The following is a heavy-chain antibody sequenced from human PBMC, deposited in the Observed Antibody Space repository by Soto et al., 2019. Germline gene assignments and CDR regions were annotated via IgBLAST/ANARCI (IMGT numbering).Heavy chain of an antibody. CDR1: GFTFSSYG. J-gene: IGHJ5*02. V-gene: IGHV3-33*01. D-gene: IGHD3-16*01. CDR2: IWYDGSNK. Sequence: GGSLRLSCAASGFTFSSYGMHWVRQAPGKGLEWVAVIWYDGSNKYYADSVKGRFTISRDNSKNTLYLQMNSLRAEDTAVYYCARSAAYDYIWGSQNWFDPWGQGTLVTVSS. CDR3: ARSAAYDYIWGSQNWFDP.